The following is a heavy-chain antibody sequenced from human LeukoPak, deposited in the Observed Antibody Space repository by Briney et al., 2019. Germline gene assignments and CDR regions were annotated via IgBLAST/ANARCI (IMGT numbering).Heavy chain of an antibody. CDR2: MNPNSGNT. CDR1: GYTFTSYD. Sequence: ASVKVSCKASGYTFTSYDINWVRQATGQGLEWMRWMNPNSGNTGYAQKFQGRVTITRNTSISTAYMELSSLRSEDTAVYYCARVYSNYGDMDVWGKGTTVTVSS. D-gene: IGHD4-11*01. J-gene: IGHJ6*03. V-gene: IGHV1-8*03. CDR3: ARVYSNYGDMDV.